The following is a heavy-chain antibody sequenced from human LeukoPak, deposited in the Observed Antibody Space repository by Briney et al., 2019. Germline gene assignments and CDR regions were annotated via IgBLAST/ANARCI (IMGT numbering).Heavy chain of an antibody. CDR2: ISDGGGST. V-gene: IGHV3-23*01. CDR3: AKDRRGCSGTSCYYRFDY. Sequence: GGSLRLSCAASGFTFSSYAMSWVRQAPGKGLEWVSAISDGGGSTYYADSVKGRFTISRDNSKNTVYLQMNSLRAEVTAVYYCAKDRRGCSGTSCYYRFDYWGQGTLVTVSS. CDR1: GFTFSSYA. D-gene: IGHD2-2*01. J-gene: IGHJ4*02.